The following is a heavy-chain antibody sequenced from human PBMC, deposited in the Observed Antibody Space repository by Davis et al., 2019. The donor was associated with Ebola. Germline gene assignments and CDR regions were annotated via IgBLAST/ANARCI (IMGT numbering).Heavy chain of an antibody. V-gene: IGHV3-74*01. D-gene: IGHD2-15*01. CDR2: INTDGSTT. CDR1: GFTFSNYW. CDR3: ARAPHCGGGICNGFHYYGMDV. J-gene: IGHJ6*02. Sequence: PGGSLRLSCAASGFTFSNYWIHWVRLTPGKGPVWVSRINTDGSTTTYADSVKGRFTISRDNAKNTLYLQMNSLRVEDTAVYYCARAPHCGGGICNGFHYYGMDVWGQGTTVTVSS.